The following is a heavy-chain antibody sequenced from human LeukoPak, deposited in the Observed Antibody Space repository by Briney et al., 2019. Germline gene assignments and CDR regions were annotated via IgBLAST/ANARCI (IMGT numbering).Heavy chain of an antibody. Sequence: PGGSLRLSCAASGFTFSSYAMSWVRQAPGKGLEWVSVITGSGGSAYYADSVKGRFTISRDNSKNTPYLQMNSLRAEDTAVYYCAKAPYCSSTSCYAGYFDFWGQGTLVTVSS. V-gene: IGHV3-23*01. D-gene: IGHD2-2*01. CDR1: GFTFSSYA. CDR3: AKAPYCSSTSCYAGYFDF. CDR2: ITGSGGSA. J-gene: IGHJ4*02.